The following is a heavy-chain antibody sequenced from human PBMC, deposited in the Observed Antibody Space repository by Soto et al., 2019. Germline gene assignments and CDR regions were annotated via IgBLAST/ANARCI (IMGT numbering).Heavy chain of an antibody. D-gene: IGHD2-2*02. CDR1: GYTFTSYD. J-gene: IGHJ6*02. CDR3: ARGSCSSTSCYTGYYYYYGMDV. V-gene: IGHV1-8*01. Sequence: QVQLVQSGAEVKKPGASVKVSCKASGYTFTSYDINWVRQATGQGLEWMGWMNPNSGNTGYAQKFQGRVTMTRNTSISTAYMELSSLRSEDTAVYYCARGSCSSTSCYTGYYYYYGMDVWGQGTTVTVS. CDR2: MNPNSGNT.